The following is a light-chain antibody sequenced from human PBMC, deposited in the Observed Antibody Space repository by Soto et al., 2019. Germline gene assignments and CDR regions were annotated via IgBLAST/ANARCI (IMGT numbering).Light chain of an antibody. J-gene: IGLJ2*01. CDR2: DVS. CDR1: SSDVGDYDY. Sequence: QSALTQPASVSGSPGQSITISCTGTSSDVGDYDYVSWYQQHPGKAPKLMIYDVSNRPSGVSNRFSGSKSGNAASLTISGLHAEDEADYYCNSYTSSSTLVFGGGTKLTVL. V-gene: IGLV2-14*01. CDR3: NSYTSSSTLV.